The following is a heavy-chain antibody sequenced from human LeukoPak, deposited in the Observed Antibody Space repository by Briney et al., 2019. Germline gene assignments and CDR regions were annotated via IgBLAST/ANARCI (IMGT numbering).Heavy chain of an antibody. CDR1: GGSINNYY. CDR3: ARERQVAVAGSGWYFDL. J-gene: IGHJ2*01. V-gene: IGHV4-4*07. D-gene: IGHD6-19*01. Sequence: SETLSLTCTVSGGSINNYYWSWIRQPAGKGLEWIGRIYTSGSTNFNPSLMSRVTMSVDTSKNQFSLRLSSVTAADTAVYYCARERQVAVAGSGWYFDLWGRGTLVTVSS. CDR2: IYTSGST.